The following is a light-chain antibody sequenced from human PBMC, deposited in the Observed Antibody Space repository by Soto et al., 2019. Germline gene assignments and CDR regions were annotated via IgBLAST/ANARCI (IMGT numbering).Light chain of an antibody. V-gene: IGKV3-15*01. CDR3: QQYNNWPPIT. J-gene: IGKJ5*01. CDR1: QNVWSN. Sequence: EIVMTQSSTPPVLASGERATLSWRASQNVWSNFAWYQQKPGQAPRLLIYGASTRATGIPARFSGSGSGTEFTLTISSLQSEDFAVYYCQQYNNWPPITFGQGTRLEIK. CDR2: GAS.